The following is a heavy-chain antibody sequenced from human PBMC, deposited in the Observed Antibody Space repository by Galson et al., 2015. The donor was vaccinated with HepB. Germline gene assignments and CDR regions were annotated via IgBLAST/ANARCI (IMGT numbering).Heavy chain of an antibody. CDR1: GYTFSNFA. V-gene: IGHV3-33*06. J-gene: IGHJ6*02. D-gene: IGHD6-19*01. CDR3: TKGLWLGTYGMGV. CDR2: MSGDGSNT. Sequence: SLRLSCAGSGYTFSNFAMNWVRQAPGKGLEWVAIMSGDGSNTFYNESVKGRFTVSRDNSKNTLFLRMNSLRAEDTAVYYCTKGLWLGTYGMGVWGQGTTVIVSS.